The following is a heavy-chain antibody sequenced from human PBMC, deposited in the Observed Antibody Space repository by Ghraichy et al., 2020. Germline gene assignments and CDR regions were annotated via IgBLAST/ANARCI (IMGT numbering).Heavy chain of an antibody. CDR1: EFTFESYA. J-gene: IGHJ3*01. CDR2: LSSDGRNT. V-gene: IGHV3-30*18. CDR3: AKDLGYRSDGFVEH. Sequence: GGSLRLSCAASEFTFESYAMPWVRQAPGKGPEWVSLLSSDGRNTYYADSVKGRFTISRDNSKSTLYLQTNSLRPEDTAVYYCAKDLGYRSDGFVEHWGQGTMVTVSS. D-gene: IGHD6-19*01.